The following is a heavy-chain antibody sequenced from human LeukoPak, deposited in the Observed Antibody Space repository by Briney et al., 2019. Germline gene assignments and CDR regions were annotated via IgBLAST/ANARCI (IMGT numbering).Heavy chain of an antibody. CDR3: AKDLGRSGYYRADY. D-gene: IGHD3-22*01. J-gene: IGHJ4*02. Sequence: PGGSLRLSCAASGFTFSSSAMSWVRQAPGRGLEWVSTITASGGSTYYADSVKGRFTISSDNSKNTLSLQMNSLRVEDTAIYFCAKDLGRSGYYRADYWGQGTLVTVSS. CDR1: GFTFSSSA. V-gene: IGHV3-23*01. CDR2: ITASGGST.